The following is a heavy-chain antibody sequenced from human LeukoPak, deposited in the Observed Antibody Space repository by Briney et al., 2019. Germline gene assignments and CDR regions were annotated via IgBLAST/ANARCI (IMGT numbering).Heavy chain of an antibody. CDR2: IYYSGST. D-gene: IGHD1-14*01. J-gene: IGHJ4*02. CDR3: ARVMGPDRPFDY. Sequence: SETLSLTCTVSGGSISSYYWSWTRQPPGKGLEWIGYIYYSGSTNYNPSLKSRVTISVDTSKNQFSLRLSSVTAADTAIYYCARVMGPDRPFDYWGQGVQVTVSS. V-gene: IGHV4-59*12. CDR1: GGSISSYY.